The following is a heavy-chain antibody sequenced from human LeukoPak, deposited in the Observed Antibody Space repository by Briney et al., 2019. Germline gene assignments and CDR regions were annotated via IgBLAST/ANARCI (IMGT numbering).Heavy chain of an antibody. CDR1: GGSISSYC. CDR2: ICYSGSS. CDR3: ARDGGVGANKVDY. J-gene: IGHJ4*02. V-gene: IGHV4-59*01. Sequence: SETLSLTCAVSGGSISSYCWSWIRQPPGKGLEWIAYICYSGSSNYNPSLKSRVSISADTSKNQFSLKLSSVTAAGTAVYYCARDGGVGANKVDYWGQGTLVTVSS. D-gene: IGHD1-26*01.